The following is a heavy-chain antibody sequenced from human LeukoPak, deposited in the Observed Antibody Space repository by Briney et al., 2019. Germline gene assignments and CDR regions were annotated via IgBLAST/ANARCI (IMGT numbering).Heavy chain of an antibody. V-gene: IGHV1-2*02. CDR2: INPNSGGT. Sequence: GASVKVSCKASGYTFTGYYMHWVRQAPGQGLEWMGWINPNSGGTNYAQKFQGRVTMTRDTSISTAYMELSRLRSDDTAVYYCARSSSWLKYYFDYWGQGTLVTVSS. CDR1: GYTFTGYY. J-gene: IGHJ4*02. D-gene: IGHD6-13*01. CDR3: ARSSSWLKYYFDY.